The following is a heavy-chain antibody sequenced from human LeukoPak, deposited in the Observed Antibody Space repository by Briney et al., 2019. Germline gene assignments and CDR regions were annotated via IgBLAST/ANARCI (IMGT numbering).Heavy chain of an antibody. D-gene: IGHD1-1*01. CDR2: ISSSGTSK. CDR1: GFPFGSHA. J-gene: IGHJ1*01. Sequence: PGGFLRLSCAASGFPFGSHAMKWVRQAPGKGLEWVSVISSSGTSKYYIDSVEDRFTISRDNSNNTLYLQMYNLRADDTAVYYCARALSQELIRYSQNWGQGTLVSVSS. CDR3: ARALSQELIRYSQN. V-gene: IGHV3-23*01.